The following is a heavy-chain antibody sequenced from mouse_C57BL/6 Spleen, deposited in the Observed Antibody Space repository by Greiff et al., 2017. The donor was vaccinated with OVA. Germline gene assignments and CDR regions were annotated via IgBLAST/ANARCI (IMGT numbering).Heavy chain of an antibody. CDR3: ARAYCGSYYFDY. Sequence: QVQLQQPGAELVRPGSSVKLSCKASGYTFTSYWMHWVKQRPIQGLEWIGNIDPSDSETHYNQKFKDKATLTVDKSSSTAYMQLSSLTSEDSAVYYCARAYCGSYYFDYWGQGTTLTVSS. V-gene: IGHV1-52*01. J-gene: IGHJ2*01. CDR2: IDPSDSET. CDR1: GYTFTSYW.